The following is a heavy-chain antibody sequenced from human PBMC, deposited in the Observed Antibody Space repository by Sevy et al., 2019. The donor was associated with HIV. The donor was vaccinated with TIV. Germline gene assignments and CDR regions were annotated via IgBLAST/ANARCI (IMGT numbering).Heavy chain of an antibody. V-gene: IGHV4-30-2*01. D-gene: IGHD1-26*01. CDR3: ARGLWDVTIPGNLFDT. CDR1: GGSISSGGNS. J-gene: IGHJ3*02. CDR2: IFHSGSS. Sequence: SETLSLTCAVSGGSISSGGNSWSWIRQPPGKGLEWIGYIFHSGSSSYNPSLKSRVTISVDRSKNHFSLNLSSVTAADTAVYYCARGLWDVTIPGNLFDTWGQGTLVTVSS.